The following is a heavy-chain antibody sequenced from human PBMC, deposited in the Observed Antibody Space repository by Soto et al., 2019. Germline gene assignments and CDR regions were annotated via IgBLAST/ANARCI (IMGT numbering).Heavy chain of an antibody. CDR1: GGSISSSSYY. D-gene: IGHD3-10*02. CDR3: ARHVLRNTAFDI. Sequence: NPSETLSLTCTVSGGSISSSSYYWGWIRQPPGKGLEWIGSIYYSGSTYYNPSLKSRVTISVDTSKNEFSLKLSSVTAADTAVYYCARHVLRNTAFDIWGQGTMVTLSS. J-gene: IGHJ3*02. V-gene: IGHV4-39*01. CDR2: IYYSGST.